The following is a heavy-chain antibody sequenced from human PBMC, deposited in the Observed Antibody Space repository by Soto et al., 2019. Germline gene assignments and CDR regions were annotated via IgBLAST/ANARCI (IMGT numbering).Heavy chain of an antibody. CDR3: ATGTTVTPYYYYGMDV. CDR1: GFTVSSNY. V-gene: IGHV3-66*01. D-gene: IGHD4-17*01. CDR2: IYSGGST. J-gene: IGHJ6*02. Sequence: PGGSLRLSCAASGFTVSSNYMSWVRQAPGKGLEWVSVIYSGGSTYYADSVKDRFTISRDNSKNTLYLQMNSLRAEDTAVYYCATGTTVTPYYYYGMDVWGQGTTVTVSS.